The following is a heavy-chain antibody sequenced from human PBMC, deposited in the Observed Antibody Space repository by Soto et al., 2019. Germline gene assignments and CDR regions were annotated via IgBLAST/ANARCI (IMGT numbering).Heavy chain of an antibody. CDR3: ARGVAGSGFDL. D-gene: IGHD6-19*01. Sequence: SQTLLLTCAISGDSVSSNTAAWSCIMSSRSRVLEWLGRTYYRSNWRHDYAVSVKSRITVNPDTSKNHFSLQLNSVTPDDTAVYYCARGVAGSGFDLWGQGTLVTVSS. CDR1: GDSVSSNTAA. V-gene: IGHV6-1*01. CDR2: TYYRSNWRH. J-gene: IGHJ4*02.